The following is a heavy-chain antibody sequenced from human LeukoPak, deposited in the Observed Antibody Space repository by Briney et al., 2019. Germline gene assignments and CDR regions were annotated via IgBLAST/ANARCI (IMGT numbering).Heavy chain of an antibody. CDR1: GFTFSSYA. Sequence: GGSLRLSCAASGFTFSSYAMHWVRQAPGKGLEWVAFMRYDGTTKSYADSVKGRFTISRDNGKKTLYLHMDSLRAEDTAVYYCVRPSESWLGQGLWGQGTLVTVSS. J-gene: IGHJ4*02. D-gene: IGHD6-25*01. CDR3: VRPSESWLGQGL. V-gene: IGHV3-30*02. CDR2: MRYDGTTK.